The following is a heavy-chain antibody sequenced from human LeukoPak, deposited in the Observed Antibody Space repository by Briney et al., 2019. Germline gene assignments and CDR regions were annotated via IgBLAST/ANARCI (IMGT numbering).Heavy chain of an antibody. V-gene: IGHV6-1*01. CDR2: TYYRSKWYS. D-gene: IGHD6-13*01. CDR1: GDSVSSSSAT. CDR3: SREDPSGYSNV. J-gene: IGHJ4*02. Sequence: SQTLSLTCVISGDSVSSSSATWNWIRQSPSSGLEWLGRTYYRSKWYSNYAVSMESRITINPDTSKNQFSLQLTFVTPEDTAVYYCSREDPSGYSNVWGQGTLVTVSS.